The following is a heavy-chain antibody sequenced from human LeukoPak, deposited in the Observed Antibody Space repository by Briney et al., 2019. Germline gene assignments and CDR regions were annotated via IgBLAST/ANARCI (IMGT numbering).Heavy chain of an antibody. Sequence: PGGSLRLSCAASGFTFSSYSMNWVRQAPGKGLEWVSYISSSSSTIYYADSVKGRFTISRDNAKNSLYLQMSSLRAEDTAVYYCARGGYSYGYPGDYWGQGTLVTVSS. V-gene: IGHV3-48*04. CDR2: ISSSSSTI. J-gene: IGHJ4*02. CDR3: ARGGYSYGYPGDY. CDR1: GFTFSSYS. D-gene: IGHD5-18*01.